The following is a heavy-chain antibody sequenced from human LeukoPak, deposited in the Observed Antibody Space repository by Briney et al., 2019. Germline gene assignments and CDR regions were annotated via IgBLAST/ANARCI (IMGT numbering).Heavy chain of an antibody. D-gene: IGHD3-22*01. V-gene: IGHV3-53*01. Sequence: GGSLRLSCTVSGFTFSSNAMSWVRQAPGKGLEWVSVIYSDNTHYSYSVKGRFIISIDNSKSTLYLQMNSLKAEDTAVYYCARDLNYYDSSGYDYWGQGTLVTVSS. CDR1: GFTFSSNA. CDR2: IYSDNT. J-gene: IGHJ4*02. CDR3: ARDLNYYDSSGYDY.